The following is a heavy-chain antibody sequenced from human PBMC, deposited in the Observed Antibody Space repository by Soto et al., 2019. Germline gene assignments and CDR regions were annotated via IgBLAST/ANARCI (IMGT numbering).Heavy chain of an antibody. Sequence: SETLSLTCTVSGGSISSYYWSWIRQPPGKGLEWIGYIYYSGSTNYNPSLKSRVTISVDTSKNQFSLKLSSVTAADTAVYYCACRYCTSTSCSFDYWGQGTLVTVSS. CDR1: GGSISSYY. D-gene: IGHD2-2*01. J-gene: IGHJ4*02. V-gene: IGHV4-59*01. CDR3: ACRYCTSTSCSFDY. CDR2: IYYSGST.